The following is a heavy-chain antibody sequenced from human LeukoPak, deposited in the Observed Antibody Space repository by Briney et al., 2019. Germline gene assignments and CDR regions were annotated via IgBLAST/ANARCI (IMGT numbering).Heavy chain of an antibody. Sequence: ASVKVSCKASGYTFTSYDINWVRQATGQGLEWMGWMNPNSGKTGYAQKFQGRVTITGNTSISTAYMELSSLRSEDTAVYYCAREANYYDSSGYPYDAFDIWGQGTMVTVSS. CDR1: GYTFTSYD. CDR3: AREANYYDSSGYPYDAFDI. J-gene: IGHJ3*02. D-gene: IGHD3-22*01. V-gene: IGHV1-8*03. CDR2: MNPNSGKT.